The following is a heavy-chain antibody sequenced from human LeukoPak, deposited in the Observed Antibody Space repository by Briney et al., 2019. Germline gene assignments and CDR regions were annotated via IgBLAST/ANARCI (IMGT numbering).Heavy chain of an antibody. D-gene: IGHD4-17*01. V-gene: IGHV1-2*02. CDR3: ARAYTVTNRLLIDY. J-gene: IGHJ4*02. Sequence: ASVKVSCKSSGYTFTGYYMHWVRQAPGQGLEWMGWINPNSGGTNYVQKFQGRVTVTRDTSISTAYMELSRLRSDDTAVYYCARAYTVTNRLLIDYWGQGTLVTVSS. CDR2: INPNSGGT. CDR1: GYTFTGYY.